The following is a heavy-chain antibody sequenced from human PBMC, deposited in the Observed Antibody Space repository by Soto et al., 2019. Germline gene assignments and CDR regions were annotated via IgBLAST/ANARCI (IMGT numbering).Heavy chain of an antibody. CDR2: IIPFSGAA. D-gene: IGHD4-17*01. V-gene: IGHV1-69*01. CDR3: ARVWVTTVTAWFDL. Sequence: LTWKECGGGKGSNARCWMRQENGQGLEWMGGIIPFSGAANYAQKFQGRVTITADESTNTAYMDLSSLRSEDTAVYFCARVWVTTVTAWFDLWGQGTLV. J-gene: IGHJ5*02. CDR1: GGGKGSNA.